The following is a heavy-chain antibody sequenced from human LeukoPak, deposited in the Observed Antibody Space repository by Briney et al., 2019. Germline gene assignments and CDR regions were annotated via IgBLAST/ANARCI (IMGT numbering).Heavy chain of an antibody. V-gene: IGHV3-7*03. CDR3: ATIAAEVFYDY. Sequence: GGSLRLSCAASGFTFSSYWMTWVRQAPGKGLEWVANIKQDGREKYYVDSVKGRYTISRDNAKNSLYLQMNSLRAEDTAVYYCATIAAEVFYDYWGQGTLVTVSS. J-gene: IGHJ4*02. CDR2: IKQDGREK. D-gene: IGHD6-13*01. CDR1: GFTFSSYW.